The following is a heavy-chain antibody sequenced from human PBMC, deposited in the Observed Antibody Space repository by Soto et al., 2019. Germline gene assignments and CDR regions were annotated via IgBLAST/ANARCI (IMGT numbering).Heavy chain of an antibody. CDR1: GFTFSSYA. CDR2: ISGSGGST. CDR3: AKAIRLHFDY. Sequence: GGSLRLSCAASGFTFSSYAMSWVRQAPGKGLEWVSAISGSGGSTYYADSVRGRFTISRDNSKNTLYLQMHSLRVEDTAVYYCAKAIRLHFDYWGQGTVVTVSS. D-gene: IGHD4-17*01. V-gene: IGHV3-23*01. J-gene: IGHJ4*02.